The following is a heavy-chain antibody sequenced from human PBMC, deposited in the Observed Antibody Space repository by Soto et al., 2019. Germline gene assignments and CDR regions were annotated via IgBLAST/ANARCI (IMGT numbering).Heavy chain of an antibody. J-gene: IGHJ3*02. CDR2: INHSGST. CDR1: GGSFNGYY. CDR3: AIVGRGVVVAATDAFDI. V-gene: IGHV4-34*01. D-gene: IGHD2-15*01. Sequence: SETLSLNCAVYGGSFNGYYWSRIRKATRKGLEWIGEINHSGSTNYNPSLKSRVTISVDTSKNQFSLKLSSVSAADTAVYYCAIVGRGVVVAATDAFDIWGQGTMDTVSS.